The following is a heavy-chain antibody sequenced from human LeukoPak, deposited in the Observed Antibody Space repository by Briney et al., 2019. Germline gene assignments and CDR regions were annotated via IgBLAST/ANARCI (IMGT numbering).Heavy chain of an antibody. CDR1: GFTFSSYA. V-gene: IGHV3-23*01. J-gene: IGHJ4*02. CDR2: ITGSGGST. Sequence: GGSLRLSCAASGFTFSSYAMSWVRQAPGKGLELLSAITGSGGSTYYIDSVKGRFTISRDNSRNTVDLEMNSLTAEDTAVYYCAKRDRGYSFGFFDSWGQGALVIVS. D-gene: IGHD5-18*01. CDR3: AKRDRGYSFGFFDS.